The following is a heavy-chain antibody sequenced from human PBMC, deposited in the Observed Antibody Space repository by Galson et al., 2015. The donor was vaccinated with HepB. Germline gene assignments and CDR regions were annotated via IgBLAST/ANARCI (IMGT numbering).Heavy chain of an antibody. CDR3: ARPEEERGSYRLGYFHH. CDR1: GFTFSSYG. J-gene: IGHJ1*01. V-gene: IGHV3-33*08. CDR2: IWFDGNNK. Sequence: SLRLSCAASGFTFSSYGMHWVRQAPGKGLEWVAVIWFDGNNKYYADSVKGRFTISRDNSKNTLFLQMNSLRVEDTAVYYCARPEEERGSYRLGYFHHWGQGTLVTVSS. D-gene: IGHD3-16*02.